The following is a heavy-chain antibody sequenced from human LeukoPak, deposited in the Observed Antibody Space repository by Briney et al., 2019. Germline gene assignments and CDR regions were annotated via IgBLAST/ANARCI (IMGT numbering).Heavy chain of an antibody. CDR2: VSGSSSTI. CDR3: ARGYCSGGTCSYGMDV. Sequence: PGGSLRLSCAASGFTFSSRSMNWVRHAPGKGLEWVSYVSGSSSTIYYADSVKGRFAISRDNAKTSLYLQMNSLRDEGTAVYYCARGYCSGGTCSYGMDVWGQGTTVTVSS. V-gene: IGHV3-48*02. D-gene: IGHD2-15*01. CDR1: GFTFSSRS. J-gene: IGHJ6*02.